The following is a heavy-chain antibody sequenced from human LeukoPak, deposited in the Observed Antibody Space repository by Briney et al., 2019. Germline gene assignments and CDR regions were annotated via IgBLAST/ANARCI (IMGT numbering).Heavy chain of an antibody. CDR1: GFTFATSA. J-gene: IGHJ4*02. D-gene: IGHD3-22*01. CDR2: IVVGSVNT. CDR3: AREDYYDSSGYSF. Sequence: GASVKVSCKASGFTFATSAVQWVRQARGQRLEWIAWIVVGSVNTNYAQKFQERVTMTRDTSTSTAYMELRSLRSDDTAVYYCAREDYYDSSGYSFWGQGTLVTVSS. V-gene: IGHV1-58*01.